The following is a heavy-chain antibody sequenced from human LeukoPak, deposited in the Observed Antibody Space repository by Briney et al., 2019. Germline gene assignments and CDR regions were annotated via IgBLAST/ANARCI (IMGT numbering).Heavy chain of an antibody. CDR2: IWYDGSTK. Sequence: GGSLRLSCAASGFTFSSYGMHWVRQAPGKGLEWVAVIWYDGSTKYYADSVKGRFTISRDNSKTTFLLKMSSLRDENTAFYYGRRAMSRGYSSSIDPWGQGTLVTVSS. D-gene: IGHD6-6*01. CDR1: GFTFSSYG. CDR3: RRAMSRGYSSSIDP. V-gene: IGHV3-33*01. J-gene: IGHJ5*02.